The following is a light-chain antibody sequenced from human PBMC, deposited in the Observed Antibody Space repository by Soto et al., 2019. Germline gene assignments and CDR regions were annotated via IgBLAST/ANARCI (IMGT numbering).Light chain of an antibody. CDR3: QQYGGSPWT. CDR1: RSVSSY. CDR2: DAS. J-gene: IGKJ1*01. Sequence: EIVLTQSPATLSLSPGERATLSCRASRSVSSYLAWYQQKPGQAPRLLIYDASNRATGIPARFSGSGSGTDFTLTISSLEPEDFAVYYCQQYGGSPWTFGQGTKVDIK. V-gene: IGKV3-11*01.